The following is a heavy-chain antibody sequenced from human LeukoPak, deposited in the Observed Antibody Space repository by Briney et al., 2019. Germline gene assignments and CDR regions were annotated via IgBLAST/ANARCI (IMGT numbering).Heavy chain of an antibody. D-gene: IGHD2-21*01. CDR3: AREQSSSWPYCFDY. J-gene: IGHJ4*02. Sequence: TGGSLRLSCTASGFTFSGYSMNWIRQAPGKGLEWVSSFGTRSTSVYHAGSVKGRFAISRDNAKNSLYLQMNSLRVEDTAVYYCAREQSSSWPYCFDYWGQGTLVTVSS. CDR2: FGTRSTSV. CDR1: GFTFSGYS. V-gene: IGHV3-21*04.